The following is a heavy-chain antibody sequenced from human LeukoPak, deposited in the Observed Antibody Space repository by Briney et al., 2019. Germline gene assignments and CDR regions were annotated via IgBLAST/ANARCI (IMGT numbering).Heavy chain of an antibody. J-gene: IGHJ4*02. CDR1: GFTFTTYW. CDR2: IKQDGTEK. CDR3: ARGLYGSPGDY. D-gene: IGHD1-26*01. Sequence: QSGGSLRLSCAASGFTFTTYWMSWVRQAPGKGLEWVANIKQDGTEKYYVDSVKGRFTISRDNAKNTLYLQMNSLRAEDTAVYYCARGLYGSPGDYWGQGTLVTVSS. V-gene: IGHV3-7*01.